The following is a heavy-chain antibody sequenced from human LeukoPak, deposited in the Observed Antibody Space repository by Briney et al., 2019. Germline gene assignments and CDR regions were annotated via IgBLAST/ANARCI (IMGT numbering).Heavy chain of an antibody. CDR1: GFTFSNYS. J-gene: IGHJ4*02. CDR3: AKTLAKAASDY. V-gene: IGHV3-21*01. D-gene: IGHD2-15*01. Sequence: GGSLRLSCAASGFTFSNYSMNWVRQAPGKGLEWVSSISSSSSYIYYADSVKGRFTISRDNAKNSLYLQMNSLRAEDTAVYYCAKTLAKAASDYWGQGTLVTVSS. CDR2: ISSSSSYI.